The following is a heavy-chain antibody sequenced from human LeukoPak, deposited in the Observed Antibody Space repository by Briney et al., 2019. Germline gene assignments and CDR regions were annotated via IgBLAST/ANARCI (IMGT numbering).Heavy chain of an antibody. Sequence: KPGGSLRLSCAASGFTFSSYSMNWVRQAPGKGLEWVSSISSSSSYIYYAGSVKGRFTISRDNAKNSLYLQMNSLRAEDTAVYYCARGSPLLWFGELLWRFPTLRVDYWGQGTLVTVSS. CDR3: ARGSPLLWFGELLWRFPTLRVDY. J-gene: IGHJ4*02. D-gene: IGHD3-10*01. CDR2: ISSSSSYI. V-gene: IGHV3-21*01. CDR1: GFTFSSYS.